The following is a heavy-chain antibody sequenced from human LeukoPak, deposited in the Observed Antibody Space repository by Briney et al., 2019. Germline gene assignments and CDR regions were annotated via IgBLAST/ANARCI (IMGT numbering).Heavy chain of an antibody. V-gene: IGHV1-46*01. CDR1: GYTFTSYY. D-gene: IGHD3-10*01. Sequence: ASVRVSCKASGYTFTSYYMHWVRQAPGQGLEWMGIINPSGGSTSYAQKFQGRVTMTRDTSTSTAYMELSSLRSEDTAVYYCATYYGSGSYYNYYYYYGMDVWGQGTTVTVSS. CDR3: ATYYGSGSYYNYYYYYGMDV. CDR2: INPSGGST. J-gene: IGHJ6*02.